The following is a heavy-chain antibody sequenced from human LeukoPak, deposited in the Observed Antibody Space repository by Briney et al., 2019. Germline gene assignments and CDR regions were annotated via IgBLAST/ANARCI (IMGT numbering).Heavy chain of an antibody. Sequence: GGSLRLSCAASGFTFSSYWMHWVRQAPGKGLVWVSRINSDGSSTSYADSVKGRFTISRDNAKNTLYLQMNSLRAEDTAVYYCARVRDYDYVWGSYPNDAFDIWGQGTMVTVSS. D-gene: IGHD3-16*02. CDR1: GFTFSSYW. CDR3: ARVRDYDYVWGSYPNDAFDI. J-gene: IGHJ3*02. CDR2: INSDGSST. V-gene: IGHV3-74*01.